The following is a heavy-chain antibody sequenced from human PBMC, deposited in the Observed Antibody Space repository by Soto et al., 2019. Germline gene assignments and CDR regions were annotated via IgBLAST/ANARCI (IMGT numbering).Heavy chain of an antibody. D-gene: IGHD6-6*01. CDR1: GDSISDYY. CDR3: AREGRRSFRFREYYYGMDV. J-gene: IGHJ6*02. CDR2: IYYSGST. V-gene: IGHV4-59*01. Sequence: PSETLSLTCTVSGDSISDYYWSWIREPPGKGLEWIGYIYYSGSTNYNPSLKSRVTISVDRSKNQFSLKLSSVTAADTAVYYCAREGRRSFRFREYYYGMDVWGQGTTVTVSS.